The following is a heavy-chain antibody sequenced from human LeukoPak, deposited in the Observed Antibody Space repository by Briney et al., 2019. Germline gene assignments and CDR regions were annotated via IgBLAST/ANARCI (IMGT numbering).Heavy chain of an antibody. D-gene: IGHD3-22*01. J-gene: IGHJ3*02. CDR3: ARQIVVVTPDAFDI. CDR1: GGSISSYY. CDR2: IYTSGST. Sequence: SETLSLTCTVSGGSISSYYWSWIRQPAGKGLEWIGRIYTSGSTNYSPSLKSRVTMSVDTSKNQFSLKLSSVTAADTAVYYCARQIVVVTPDAFDIWGQGTMVTVSS. V-gene: IGHV4-4*07.